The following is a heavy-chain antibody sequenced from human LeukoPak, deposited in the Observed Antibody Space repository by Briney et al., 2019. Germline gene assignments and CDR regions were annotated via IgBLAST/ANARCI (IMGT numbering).Heavy chain of an antibody. V-gene: IGHV3-21*01. CDR2: ISSSSSYI. J-gene: IGHJ4*02. Sequence: GGSLRLSCAASGFTFSSYIMNWVRQAPGKGLEWVSSISSSSSYIYYADSVKGRFTISRDNAKNSLYLQMNSLRAEDTAVYYCAKSRGYSYGLYYFDYWGQGTLVTVSS. CDR1: GFTFSSYI. D-gene: IGHD5-18*01. CDR3: AKSRGYSYGLYYFDY.